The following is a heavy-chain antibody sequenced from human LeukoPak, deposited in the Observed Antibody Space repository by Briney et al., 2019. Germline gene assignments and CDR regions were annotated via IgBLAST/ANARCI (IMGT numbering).Heavy chain of an antibody. CDR3: AKTMVRGVIYYCYYGMDV. Sequence: PGGSLRLSCAASGFTFSSYAMSWVRQAPGKGLEWVSAISGSGGSTYYADSVKGRFTISRDNSKNTLYLQMNSLRAEDMAVYYCAKTMVRGVIYYCYYGMDVWGQGTTVTVSS. CDR1: GFTFSSYA. CDR2: ISGSGGST. D-gene: IGHD3-10*01. V-gene: IGHV3-23*01. J-gene: IGHJ6*02.